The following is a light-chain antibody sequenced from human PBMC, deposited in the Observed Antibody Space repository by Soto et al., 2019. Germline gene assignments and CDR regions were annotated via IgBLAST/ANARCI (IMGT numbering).Light chain of an antibody. CDR1: KSGDKY. CDR3: QAWDSSLWV. CDR2: QDS. J-gene: IGLJ3*02. V-gene: IGLV3-1*01. Sequence: SYELTQPPSVSVSPGQTASITCSGDKSGDKYACWYQQKPGQSPVLVIYQDSKRPSGIPERFSGSNSGNTATLTISGTQAMDEADYYCQAWDSSLWVFGGGTKVTVL.